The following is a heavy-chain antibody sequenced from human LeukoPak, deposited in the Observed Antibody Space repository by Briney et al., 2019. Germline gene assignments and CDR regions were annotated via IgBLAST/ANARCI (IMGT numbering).Heavy chain of an antibody. D-gene: IGHD3-9*01. J-gene: IGHJ4*02. V-gene: IGHV3-21*04. CDR2: ITSSSSYM. Sequence: GGSLRLSCAASGFTFSTYSMNWVRQAPGKGLEWVSSITSSSSYMYYADSVRGRFTISRDNAKNSLYLQMNSLRAEDTALYYCAKEARDILTHYYWGSQFDYWGQGTLVIVSS. CDR3: AKEARDILTHYYWGSQFDY. CDR1: GFTFSTYS.